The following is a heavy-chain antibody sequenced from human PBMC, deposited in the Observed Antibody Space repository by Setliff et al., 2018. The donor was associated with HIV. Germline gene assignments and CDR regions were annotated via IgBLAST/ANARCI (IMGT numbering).Heavy chain of an antibody. V-gene: IGHV4-34*01. J-gene: IGHJ2*01. CDR1: GGSFIGYY. CDR3: AREGARITIFGVVTALWYFDL. D-gene: IGHD3-3*01. Sequence: SETLSLTCAIYGGSFIGYYWSWIRQPPGKGPEWIGEIDHSGSTNYNPSLKSRVTISLDTSKNQFSLKLSSVTAADTAVYYCAREGARITIFGVVTALWYFDLWGRGTLVTV. CDR2: IDHSGST.